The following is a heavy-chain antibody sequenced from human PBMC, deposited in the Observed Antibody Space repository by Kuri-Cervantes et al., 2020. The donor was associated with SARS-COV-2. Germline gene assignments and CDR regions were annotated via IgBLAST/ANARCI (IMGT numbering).Heavy chain of an antibody. CDR1: GYTFTSYD. Sequence: ASVKVSCKASGYTFTSYDINWVRQATGQGLEWMGWMNPNSGDTDYAQRFQGRVTMTRNTSMSTVYLELSSLRSEDTAVYCCARRSTVVVRGATATYYYYMDVWGKGTTVTVSS. V-gene: IGHV1-8*01. J-gene: IGHJ6*03. CDR3: ARRSTVVVRGATATYYYYMDV. CDR2: MNPNSGDT. D-gene: IGHD2-2*01.